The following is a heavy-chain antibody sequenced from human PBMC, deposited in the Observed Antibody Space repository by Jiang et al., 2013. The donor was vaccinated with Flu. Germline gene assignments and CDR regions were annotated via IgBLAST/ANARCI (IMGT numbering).Heavy chain of an antibody. CDR3: ARDRGIVEMATFLFDY. V-gene: IGHV3-30*03. J-gene: IGHJ4*02. CDR2: ISYDGSNK. Sequence: QLVESGGGVVQPGRSLRLSCAASGFTFSSYGMHWVRQAPGKGLEWVAVISYDGSNKYYADSVKGRFTISRDNSKNTLYLQMNSLRAEDTAVYYCARDRGIVEMATFLFDYWGQGTLVTVSS. D-gene: IGHD5-24*01. CDR1: GFTFSSYG.